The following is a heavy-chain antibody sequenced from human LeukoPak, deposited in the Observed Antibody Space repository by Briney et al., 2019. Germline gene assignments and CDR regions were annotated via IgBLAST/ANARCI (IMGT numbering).Heavy chain of an antibody. J-gene: IGHJ5*02. CDR2: IYSSGST. CDR3: ARGRVLTGYYSGRFDP. D-gene: IGHD3-9*01. Sequence: SQTLSLTCTVSGGSISSGGYYWSWIRQQQGKGLEWIGDIYSSGSTYYTPSLKSRVTISVDTSKNQFSLKLSSVTAEDTAVYYCARGRVLTGYYSGRFDPWGQGTLVTVSS. CDR1: GGSISSGGYY. V-gene: IGHV4-31*03.